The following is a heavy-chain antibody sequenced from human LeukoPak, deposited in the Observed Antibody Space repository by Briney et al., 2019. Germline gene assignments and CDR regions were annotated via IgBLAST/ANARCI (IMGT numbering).Heavy chain of an antibody. Sequence: ASVKVSCKASGYTFTGYYIHWVRQAPGQGLEWMGWINPNSGDTNYAQKFQGRVTMTRDTSISTAYMELSSLRSDDTSVYYCARGGGYNWNDVDYWGQGTLVTVSS. CDR3: ARGGGYNWNDVDY. V-gene: IGHV1-2*02. CDR2: INPNSGDT. CDR1: GYTFTGYY. D-gene: IGHD1-1*01. J-gene: IGHJ4*02.